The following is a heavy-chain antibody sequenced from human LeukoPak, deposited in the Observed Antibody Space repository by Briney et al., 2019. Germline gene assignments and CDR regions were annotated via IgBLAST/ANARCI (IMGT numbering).Heavy chain of an antibody. J-gene: IGHJ4*02. CDR3: ARRGYSGYGFDY. CDR1: GFTVSSNY. Sequence: PGGSLRLSCAASGFTVSSNYMSRVRQAPGKGLEWGSVIYSGGSTYYADSVKGRFTISRDNSKNTLYLQMNSLRAEDTAVYYCARRGYSGYGFDYWGQGTLVTVSS. CDR2: IYSGGST. D-gene: IGHD5-12*01. V-gene: IGHV3-53*01.